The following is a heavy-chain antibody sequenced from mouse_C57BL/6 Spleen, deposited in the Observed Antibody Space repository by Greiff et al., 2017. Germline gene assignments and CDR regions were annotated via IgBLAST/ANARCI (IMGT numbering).Heavy chain of an antibody. CDR2: IYPSDSET. Sequence: QVQLQQPGAELVRPGSSVKLSCKASGYTFTSYWMDWVKQRPGQGLEWIGNIYPSDSETHYNQKFKDKATLTVDKSSSTAYMQLSSLTSEDSAVYYCARFDPRLHYAMDYWGQGTSVTVSS. J-gene: IGHJ4*01. V-gene: IGHV1-61*01. CDR3: ARFDPRLHYAMDY. CDR1: GYTFTSYW.